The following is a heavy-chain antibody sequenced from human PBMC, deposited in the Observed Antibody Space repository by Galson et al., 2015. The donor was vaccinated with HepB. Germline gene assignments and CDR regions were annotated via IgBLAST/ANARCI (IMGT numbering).Heavy chain of an antibody. J-gene: IGHJ4*02. V-gene: IGHV4-61*02. CDR2: IYTSGST. D-gene: IGHD4-17*01. CDR3: ARSGAVTTGFDY. CDR1: GGSISSGSYY. Sequence: TLSLTCTVSGGSISSGSYYWSWIRQPAGKGLEWIGRIYTSGSTNYNPSLKSRVTMSVDTSKNQFSLKLSSVTAADTAVYYCARSGAVTTGFDYWGQGTLVTVSS.